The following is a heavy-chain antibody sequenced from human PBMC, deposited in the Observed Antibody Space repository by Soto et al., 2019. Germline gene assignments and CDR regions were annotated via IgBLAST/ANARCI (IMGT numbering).Heavy chain of an antibody. D-gene: IGHD3-22*01. CDR2: IGGRGDKT. Sequence: PGGSLRLSCAASGLTFSNYAMSWVRQAPGKGLEWVCSIGGRGDKTDYAEAVEGRFTLSRDISKHALSLQMNSLRVDETAVYYCANYYDSSGYTYXFXQHWGPGT. V-gene: IGHV3-23*01. J-gene: IGHJ1*01. CDR1: GLTFSNYA. CDR3: ANYYDSSGYTYXFXQH.